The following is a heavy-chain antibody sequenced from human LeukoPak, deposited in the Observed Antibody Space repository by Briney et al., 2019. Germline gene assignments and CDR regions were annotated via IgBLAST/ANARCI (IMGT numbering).Heavy chain of an antibody. CDR1: GFTFSSYD. V-gene: IGHV3-13*01. J-gene: IGHJ4*02. D-gene: IGHD3-16*02. CDR2: FTTAGDT. Sequence: PGGSLRLSCTVSGFTFSSYDMHWVRQGTGKGLEWVSAFTTAGDTYYRASVKGRFTISRENAENSLYLQMNSLRAGDTAVYYCARVALSGSYHFDYWGQGTLVTVSS. CDR3: ARVALSGSYHFDY.